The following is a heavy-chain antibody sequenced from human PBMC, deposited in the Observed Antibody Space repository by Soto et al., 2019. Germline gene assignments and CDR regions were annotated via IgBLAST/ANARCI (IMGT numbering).Heavy chain of an antibody. CDR2: IYHSGST. D-gene: IGHD1-7*01. Sequence: SETLCLTCAVYGGSFSGYYWSWIRQPPGKALEWIGNIYHSGSTYYNPSLKSRVTISVDRSKNQFSLKLSSVTAADTAVYYCARGELGTTTDAFDIWGQGTMVTVSS. CDR1: GGSFSGYY. J-gene: IGHJ3*02. V-gene: IGHV4-34*01. CDR3: ARGELGTTTDAFDI.